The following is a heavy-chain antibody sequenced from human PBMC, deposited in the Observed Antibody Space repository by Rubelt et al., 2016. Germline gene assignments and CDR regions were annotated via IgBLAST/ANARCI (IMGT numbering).Heavy chain of an antibody. J-gene: IGHJ4*02. CDR2: MNPNSGNT. V-gene: IGHV1-8*01. Sequence: GRGLEWMGWMNPNSGNTGYAQKFQGRVTMTRNTSISTAYMELSSLRSEDTAVYYCARELGDYDYWGQGTLVTVSS. CDR3: ARELGDYDY. D-gene: IGHD4-17*01.